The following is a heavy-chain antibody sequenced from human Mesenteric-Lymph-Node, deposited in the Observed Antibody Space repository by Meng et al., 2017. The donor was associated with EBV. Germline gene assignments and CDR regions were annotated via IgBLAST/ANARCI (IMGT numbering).Heavy chain of an antibody. CDR2: INVGNGDT. CDR3: ARDSTGDSRRFDP. CDR1: GYTFTSYA. J-gene: IGHJ5*02. V-gene: IGHV1-3*01. D-gene: IGHD3-22*01. Sequence: QVRLVQSGAEGKKPGASVKVSCEASGYTFTSYAMHWVRQAPGQRLEWMGWINVGNGDTKYSQKFHGRVTITRDTSATTAYMELRSLTSEDTAVYYCARDSTGDSRRFDPWGQGTLVTVSS.